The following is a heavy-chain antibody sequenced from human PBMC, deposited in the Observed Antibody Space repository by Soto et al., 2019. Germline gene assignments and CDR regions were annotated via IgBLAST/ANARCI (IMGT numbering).Heavy chain of an antibody. V-gene: IGHV4-59*01. D-gene: IGHD3-10*01. CDR3: ARGKGTHRY. CDR2: IFYNGTT. CDR1: GVSLTSYY. Sequence: QVQLQESGPGLVKPSETLSLTCSVSGVSLTSYYWSWIRQTPGKTLEWIGCIFYNGTTTYNPSLKSRVTISLDMSKNQFSLQLNSVTAEDTALYYCARGKGTHRYWGQGTLVTVSS. J-gene: IGHJ4*02.